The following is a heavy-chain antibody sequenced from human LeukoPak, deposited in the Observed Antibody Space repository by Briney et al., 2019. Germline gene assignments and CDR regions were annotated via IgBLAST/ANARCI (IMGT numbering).Heavy chain of an antibody. CDR1: GFTFDDYT. Sequence: TGGSLRLSCAASGFTFDDYTMHWVRQAPGKGLEWVSLISWESGSIYYADSVKGRFTVSRDNSKNSLYLQMNSLRVEDTALYYCAKDFGSGTGYMDVWGKGTTVTVSS. CDR3: AKDFGSGTGYMDV. CDR2: ISWESGSI. D-gene: IGHD6-19*01. V-gene: IGHV3-43D*03. J-gene: IGHJ6*03.